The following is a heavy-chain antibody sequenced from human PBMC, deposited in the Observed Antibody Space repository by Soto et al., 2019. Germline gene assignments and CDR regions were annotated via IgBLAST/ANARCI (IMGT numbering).Heavy chain of an antibody. CDR2: IMPIFPTP. Sequence: QVQLVQSGAEVKKPGSSVTVSCKASGGTFGNSAISWVRQAPGQGLEWMGGIMPIFPTPDYAQKFQESVTITADESTSTAYMELTSLRSEDTAVYSCARYKARPQLGGNCYYGIDVWGQGTTVTV. D-gene: IGHD1-26*01. CDR3: ARYKARPQLGGNCYYGIDV. V-gene: IGHV1-69*12. CDR1: GGTFGNSA. J-gene: IGHJ6*02.